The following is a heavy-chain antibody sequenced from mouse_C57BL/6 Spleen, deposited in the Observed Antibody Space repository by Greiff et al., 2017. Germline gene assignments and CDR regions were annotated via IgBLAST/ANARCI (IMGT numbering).Heavy chain of an antibody. CDR3: ARTSYYYGHAWFAY. Sequence: QVQLKQSGPGLVQPSQSLSITCTVSGFSLTSYGVHWVRQSPGKGLEWLGVIWSGGSTDYNAAFISRLSISKDNSKSQVFFKMNSLQADDTAIYYCARTSYYYGHAWFAYWGQGTLVTVSA. D-gene: IGHD1-1*01. J-gene: IGHJ3*01. V-gene: IGHV2-2*01. CDR2: IWSGGST. CDR1: GFSLTSYG.